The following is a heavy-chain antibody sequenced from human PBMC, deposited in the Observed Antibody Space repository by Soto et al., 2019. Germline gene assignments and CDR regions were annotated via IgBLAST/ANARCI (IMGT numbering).Heavy chain of an antibody. Sequence: SVKVSCKDSGGSFSSYSRCWLRQAPGQGLEWMGRIIPILGIANYAQKFQGRVTITADKSTSTAYMELSSLRSEDTAVYYCARSVAPYYFDYWGQGTLVTVSS. J-gene: IGHJ4*02. CDR1: GGSFSSYS. D-gene: IGHD2-15*01. CDR2: IIPILGIA. V-gene: IGHV1-69*02. CDR3: ARSVAPYYFDY.